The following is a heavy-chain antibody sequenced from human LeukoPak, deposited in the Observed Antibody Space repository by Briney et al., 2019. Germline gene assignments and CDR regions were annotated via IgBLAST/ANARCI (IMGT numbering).Heavy chain of an antibody. Sequence: GGSLRLSCAASGFTFSSYGMHWVRQAPGKGLEWVAVIWYGGSNKYYADSVKGRFTNSRDNSKNTLYLQMNSQRDEDTAVYYCAKGSEVWGSYRGIDYWGQGTLVTVSS. J-gene: IGHJ4*02. CDR3: AKGSEVWGSYRGIDY. CDR2: IWYGGSNK. CDR1: GFTFSSYG. D-gene: IGHD3-16*02. V-gene: IGHV3-33*06.